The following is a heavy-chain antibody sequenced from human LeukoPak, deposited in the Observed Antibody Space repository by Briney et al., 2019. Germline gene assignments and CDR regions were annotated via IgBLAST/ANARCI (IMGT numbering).Heavy chain of an antibody. CDR3: ARQLGRGFDS. V-gene: IGHV4-4*07. D-gene: IGHD6-6*01. CDR1: SGPMSSYY. Sequence: PSETLSLTCTVSSGPMSSYYWTWIRQPAGKGLEWIGRMYTSGSTNYNPSLKSRVTMSIDTSKKQFSLRLHSVTAADTAVYYCARQLGRGFDSWGQGTLVTVSS. CDR2: MYTSGST. J-gene: IGHJ5*01.